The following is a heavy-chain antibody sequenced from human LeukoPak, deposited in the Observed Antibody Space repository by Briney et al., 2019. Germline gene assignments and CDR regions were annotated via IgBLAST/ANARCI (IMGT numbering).Heavy chain of an antibody. CDR2: IYSGGST. Sequence: GGSLRLSCAASGFTFSSYAMSWVRQAPGKGLEWVSVIYSGGSTYYADSVKGRFTISRDNSKNTLYLQMNSLRAEDTAVYYCASNTNQNGLYYYYGMDVWGQGTTVTVSS. J-gene: IGHJ6*02. V-gene: IGHV3-66*01. CDR3: ASNTNQNGLYYYYGMDV. D-gene: IGHD1-14*01. CDR1: GFTFSSYA.